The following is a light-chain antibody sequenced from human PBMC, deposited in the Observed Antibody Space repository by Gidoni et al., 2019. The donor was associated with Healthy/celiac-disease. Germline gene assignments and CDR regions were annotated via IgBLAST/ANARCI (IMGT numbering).Light chain of an antibody. V-gene: IGKV3-11*01. Sequence: EIVLTQSPATLSLSPGERATLSGRASQSVSSYLAWYQQKPGQAPRLLIYDASNRFSGSGSGTDFTLTISSLEPEDFAVYYCQQLSFXPXTKVDIK. CDR3: QQLS. CDR2: DAS. J-gene: IGKJ3*01. CDR1: QSVSSY.